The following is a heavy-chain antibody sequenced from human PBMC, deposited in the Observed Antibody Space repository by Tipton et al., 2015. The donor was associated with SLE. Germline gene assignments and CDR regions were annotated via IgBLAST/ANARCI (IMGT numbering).Heavy chain of an antibody. Sequence: QLVQSGAEVKTPGSSVNVSCKASGDTFSKSSISWVRQAPGQGLEWMGGVIPMFATSTYAQKFQGRVTITTDASMTIAYMELSSLRSDDTAVYFCARGRVESPGYSHYFYMDVWGKGTTVTVSS. J-gene: IGHJ6*03. V-gene: IGHV1-69*05. CDR1: GDTFSKSS. CDR2: VIPMFATS. CDR3: ARGRVESPGYSHYFYMDV.